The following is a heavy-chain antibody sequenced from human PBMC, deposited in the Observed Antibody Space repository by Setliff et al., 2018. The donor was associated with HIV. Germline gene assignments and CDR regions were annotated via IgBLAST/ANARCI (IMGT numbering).Heavy chain of an antibody. CDR3: ARRGSGFFHYYYYMDV. Sequence: KTSETLSLTCAVYGGSFSGYYWSWIRQPPGKGLEWIGEINHSGSTNYNPSLKSRVTISVDTSKNQFSLKLSSVTAADTAVYYCARRGSGFFHYYYYMDVWGKGTTVTVPS. CDR2: INHSGST. CDR1: GGSFSGYY. J-gene: IGHJ6*03. D-gene: IGHD3-10*01. V-gene: IGHV4-34*01.